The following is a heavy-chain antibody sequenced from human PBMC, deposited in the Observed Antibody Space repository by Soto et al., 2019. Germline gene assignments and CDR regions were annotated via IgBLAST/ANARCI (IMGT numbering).Heavy chain of an antibody. CDR2: ISGSGGST. CDR3: AKDLPGSSGYLFPFDY. V-gene: IGHV3-23*01. J-gene: IGHJ4*02. D-gene: IGHD3-22*01. CDR1: GFTVSSYA. Sequence: PWGTLRLSCAASGFTVSSYAMSWVRQAPGKGLEWVSAISGSGGSTYYADSVKGRFTISRDNSKNTLYLQMNSLRAEDTAVYYCAKDLPGSSGYLFPFDYWGQGTLVTVSS.